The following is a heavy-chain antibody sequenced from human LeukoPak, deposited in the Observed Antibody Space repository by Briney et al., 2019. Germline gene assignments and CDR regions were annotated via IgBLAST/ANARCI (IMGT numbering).Heavy chain of an antibody. J-gene: IGHJ6*02. CDR2: IYYSGST. Sequence: SQTLSLTCTVSGGSISSGGYYWSWFRQHPGKGLEWIGYIYYSGSTYYNPSLKSRVTISVDTSKNQFSLKLSSVTAADTAVYYCARGRSGGSYFYYYYYGMDVWGQGTTVTVSS. D-gene: IGHD2-15*01. V-gene: IGHV4-31*03. CDR3: ARGRSGGSYFYYYYYGMDV. CDR1: GGSISSGGYY.